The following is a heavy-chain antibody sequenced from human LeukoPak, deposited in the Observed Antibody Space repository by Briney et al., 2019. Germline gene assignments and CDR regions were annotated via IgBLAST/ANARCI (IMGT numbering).Heavy chain of an antibody. CDR2: INPNSGGT. CDR1: GYTFTGYY. Sequence: ASVKVSCTASGYTFTGYYMHWVRQAPGQGLEWMGWINPNSGGTNSVQKFQGRGTMTRDTSISTAYMELSRLRSDDTAVYYCARDKEILIYFDSSCYYFDYWGQGTLVTVSS. J-gene: IGHJ4*02. D-gene: IGHD3-22*01. CDR3: ARDKEILIYFDSSCYYFDY. V-gene: IGHV1-2*02.